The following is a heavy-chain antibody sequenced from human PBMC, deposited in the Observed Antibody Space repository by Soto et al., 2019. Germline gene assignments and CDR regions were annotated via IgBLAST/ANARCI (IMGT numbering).Heavy chain of an antibody. CDR1: GFTFSSAW. CDR2: ISSSSSTI. CDR3: ARIVDYYDSSGPDY. D-gene: IGHD3-22*01. V-gene: IGHV3-48*02. J-gene: IGHJ4*02. Sequence: PGGSLRLSCAASGFTFSSAWINWVRQAPGKGLEWVSYISSSSSTIYYADSVKGRFTISRDNAKNSLYLQMNSLRDEDTAVYYCARIVDYYDSSGPDYWGQGTLVTVSS.